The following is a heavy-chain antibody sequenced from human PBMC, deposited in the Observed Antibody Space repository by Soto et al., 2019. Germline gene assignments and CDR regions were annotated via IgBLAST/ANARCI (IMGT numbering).Heavy chain of an antibody. CDR2: INPSGGIT. V-gene: IGHV1-46*01. Sequence: ASLKVSCKASGYTFTSDYIHWVRQAPGQGLEWMAIINPSGGITTYAQKFQGRVTMTRDTSTSTVYMEMSSLRSEDTAVYYCARGGAYCSSTSCYNPTYGMDVWGHGTTVTVSS. CDR1: GYTFTSDY. CDR3: ARGGAYCSSTSCYNPTYGMDV. J-gene: IGHJ6*02. D-gene: IGHD2-2*02.